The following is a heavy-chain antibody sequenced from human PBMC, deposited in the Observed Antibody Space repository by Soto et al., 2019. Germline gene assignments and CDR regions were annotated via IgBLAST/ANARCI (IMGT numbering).Heavy chain of an antibody. D-gene: IGHD3-10*01. Sequence: GGSLRLSCLASGFTFSNFAMTWVRHVPGRGLEWVASLDGAGGSTYYAESVRGRFSISRDNSQNTLFLQMKRLTVDDTAIYYCAAPRDEYGSGVSWFTYGMDIWGQGTTVTVS. J-gene: IGHJ6*02. V-gene: IGHV3-23*01. CDR3: AAPRDEYGSGVSWFTYGMDI. CDR2: LDGAGGST. CDR1: GFTFSNFA.